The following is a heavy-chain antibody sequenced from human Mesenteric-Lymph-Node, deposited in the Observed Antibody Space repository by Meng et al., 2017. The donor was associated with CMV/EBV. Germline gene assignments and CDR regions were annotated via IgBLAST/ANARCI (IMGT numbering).Heavy chain of an antibody. CDR2: INPNSGGT. CDR1: GYTFTGYY. Sequence: ASVKVSCKASGYTFTGYYMHWVRQAPGQGLEWMGWINPNSGGTNYAQKFQGRVTMTRDTSISTAYMELSRLRSDDTAVYYCARGEEMATIFSAFDYWGQGTLVTVSS. D-gene: IGHD5-24*01. CDR3: ARGEEMATIFSAFDY. V-gene: IGHV1-2*02. J-gene: IGHJ4*02.